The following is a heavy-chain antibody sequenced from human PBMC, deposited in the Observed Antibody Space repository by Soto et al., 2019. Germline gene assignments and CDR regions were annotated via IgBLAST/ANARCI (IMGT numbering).Heavy chain of an antibody. CDR1: GFTFASYA. CDR2: ISGSGGAT. Sequence: EVQLLESGGGLVQPGGPLRLSGAASGFTFASYAMSWLRKAPGKGLEWHSLISGSGGATYYADSVRGRFTGSRDNFKNTVYLQINSLGAEDAAIYYCAKCDILVPPAYYMDVWGKGTTVTVS. V-gene: IGHV3-23*01. D-gene: IGHD2-21*01. CDR3: AKCDILVPPAYYMDV. J-gene: IGHJ6*03.